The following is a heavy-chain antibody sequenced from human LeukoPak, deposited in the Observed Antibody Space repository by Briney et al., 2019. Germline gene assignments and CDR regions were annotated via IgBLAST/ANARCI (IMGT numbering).Heavy chain of an antibody. V-gene: IGHV4-59*01. CDR1: GGSISSYY. Sequence: SETLSLTCTVSGGSISSYYWSWIRQPPGKGLEWIGYIYYSGSTNYNPSLKSRVTISVDTSKNQFSLKLSSVTAADTAVYYCARALYDDYVWGSYRYFDYWRQGTLVTVSS. CDR3: ARALYDDYVWGSYRYFDY. J-gene: IGHJ4*02. D-gene: IGHD3-16*02. CDR2: IYYSGST.